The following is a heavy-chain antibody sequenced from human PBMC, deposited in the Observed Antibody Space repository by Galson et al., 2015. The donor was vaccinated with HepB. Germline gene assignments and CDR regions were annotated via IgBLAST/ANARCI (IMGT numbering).Heavy chain of an antibody. J-gene: IGHJ4*02. V-gene: IGHV4-39*02. CDR1: TYY. D-gene: IGHD1-26*01. CDR3: ARDGESGSYLY. CDR2: IYYSGST. Sequence: TYYWSWIRQPPGKGLEWIGSIYYSGSTYYNPSLKSRVTISVDTSKNQFSLKLSSVTAADTAVYYCARDGESGSYLYWGQGTLVTVSS.